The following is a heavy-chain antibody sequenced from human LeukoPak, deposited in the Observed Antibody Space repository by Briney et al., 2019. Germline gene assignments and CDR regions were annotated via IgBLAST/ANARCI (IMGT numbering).Heavy chain of an antibody. J-gene: IGHJ6*02. CDR2: INHSGST. Sequence: SETLSLTCAVYGGSFGGYYWSWIRQPPGKGLEWIGEINHSGSTNYNPSLKSRVTISVDTSKNQFSLKLSSVTAADTAVYYCARLTTVTGKYYYYYGMDVWGQGTTVTVSS. CDR3: ARLTTVTGKYYYYYGMDV. V-gene: IGHV4-34*01. D-gene: IGHD4-17*01. CDR1: GGSFGGYY.